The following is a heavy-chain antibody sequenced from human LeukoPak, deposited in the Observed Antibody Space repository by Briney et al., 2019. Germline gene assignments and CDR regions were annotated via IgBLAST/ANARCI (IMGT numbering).Heavy chain of an antibody. Sequence: GGSLRLSCAASGFTFSSYGMHWVRQAPGKGLEWVAVIWYDGSNKYYGDSVKGRFTISRDNSKNTLYLQMNSLRAEDTAVYYCARSQPPDYDFWSGYSGYYYYGMDVWGQGTTVTVSS. CDR2: IWYDGSNK. CDR1: GFTFSSYG. J-gene: IGHJ6*02. CDR3: ARSQPPDYDFWSGYSGYYYYGMDV. D-gene: IGHD3-3*01. V-gene: IGHV3-33*01.